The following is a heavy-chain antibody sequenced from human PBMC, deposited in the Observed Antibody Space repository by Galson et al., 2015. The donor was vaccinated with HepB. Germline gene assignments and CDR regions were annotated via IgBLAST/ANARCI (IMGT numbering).Heavy chain of an antibody. CDR1: EYNFASYW. Sequence: QSGAEVKQPGESLRTSCKGSEYNFASYWISWVRQMPGKALEWMAMIDPKNSYTHYSPSFQGHVTLSVDKSITTAYLQLSSLNASDTAIYYCARHGDFLNWFDPWGQGTLVTVSS. CDR2: IDPKNSYT. CDR3: ARHGDFLNWFDP. D-gene: IGHD3-10*01. J-gene: IGHJ5*02. V-gene: IGHV5-10-1*01.